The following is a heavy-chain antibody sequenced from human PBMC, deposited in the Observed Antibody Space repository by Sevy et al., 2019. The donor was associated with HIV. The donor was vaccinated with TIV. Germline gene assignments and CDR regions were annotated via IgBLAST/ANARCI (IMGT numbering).Heavy chain of an antibody. J-gene: IGHJ5*02. CDR1: GFTFSDYY. D-gene: IGHD6-13*01. CDR3: ARLEQQLRGVDP. V-gene: IGHV3-11*06. CDR2: ISSSSSYT. Sequence: GGSLRLSCAASGFTFSDYYMSWIRQAPGKGLEWVSYISSSSSYTNYAHSVKGRFTISRDNAKNSLYLQMNSLRAEDTAVYYCARLEQQLRGVDPWGQGTLVTVSS.